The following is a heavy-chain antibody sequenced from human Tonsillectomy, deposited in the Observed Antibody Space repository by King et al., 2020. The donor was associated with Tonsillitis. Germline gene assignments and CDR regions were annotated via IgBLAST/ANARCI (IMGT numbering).Heavy chain of an antibody. CDR2: INPNSGGT. CDR1: GYTFTGYY. Sequence: VQLVESGAEVKKPGASVKVSCKASGYTFTGYYMHWVRQAPGQGLEWMGWINPNSGGTHYAQKFQGRVTMTRDTAISTAYMELSGLRSDDTDVYYCARTSEMVVVVAATLAACYMWGQGTMVSVSS. J-gene: IGHJ3*02. D-gene: IGHD2-15*01. CDR3: ARTSEMVVVVAATLAACYM. V-gene: IGHV1-2*02.